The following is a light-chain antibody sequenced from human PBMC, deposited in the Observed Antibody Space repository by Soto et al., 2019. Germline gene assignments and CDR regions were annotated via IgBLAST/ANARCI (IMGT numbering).Light chain of an antibody. J-gene: IGLJ1*01. CDR2: DVS. CDR1: GSDVGGYNY. Sequence: QSALTQPASVSGSPGQSITISCTGTGSDVGGYNYVSWYQQYPGKAPKRIIYDVSHRPLGVSNRFSGSKSGNTASLTISGLQAADEADYYCCSSTSSSPYVFGTGTKLTVL. V-gene: IGLV2-14*01. CDR3: CSSTSSSPYV.